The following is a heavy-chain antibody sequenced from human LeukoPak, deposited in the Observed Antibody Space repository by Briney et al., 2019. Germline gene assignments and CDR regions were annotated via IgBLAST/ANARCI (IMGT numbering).Heavy chain of an antibody. CDR2: IKSKTDGGTT. CDR3: TTDELWFGEVDY. D-gene: IGHD3-10*01. V-gene: IGHV3-15*01. Sequence: PGGSLRLSCAASGFTFSNAWMSWVRQAPGKGLEWVGRIKSKTDGGTTDYAAPVKGRFTISRDDSKNTLYLQMNSLKTEDTAVYYCTTDELWFGEVDYWGQGTLVTVSS. CDR1: GFTFSNAW. J-gene: IGHJ4*02.